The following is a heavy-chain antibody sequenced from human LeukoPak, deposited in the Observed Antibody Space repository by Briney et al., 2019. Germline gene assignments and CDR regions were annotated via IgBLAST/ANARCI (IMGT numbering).Heavy chain of an antibody. CDR1: GFTFSSYW. J-gene: IGHJ1*01. CDR3: ARAPSEIGGYYPEYFRH. Sequence: GGSLRLSCAASGFTFSSYWMHWVRQAPGKGLVWVSRIKSDGGTNYADSVKGRFTISRDNAKNALSLQMNSLRAEDTGVYYCARAPSEIGGYYPEYFRHWGQGTLVTVSS. V-gene: IGHV3-74*01. CDR2: IKSDGGT. D-gene: IGHD3-22*01.